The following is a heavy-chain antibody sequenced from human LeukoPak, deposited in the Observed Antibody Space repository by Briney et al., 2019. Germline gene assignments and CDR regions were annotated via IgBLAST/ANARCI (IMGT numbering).Heavy chain of an antibody. J-gene: IGHJ4*02. D-gene: IGHD6-19*01. Sequence: PSETLSLTCTVSGGSISSYYWSWIRQPPGKGLEWIGYIYYSGSTNYNPSLKSRVTISVDTSKNQFSPKLSSVTAADTAVYYCARMTRQWLALDYWGQGTLVTVSS. CDR3: ARMTRQWLALDY. CDR1: GGSISSYY. V-gene: IGHV4-59*01. CDR2: IYYSGST.